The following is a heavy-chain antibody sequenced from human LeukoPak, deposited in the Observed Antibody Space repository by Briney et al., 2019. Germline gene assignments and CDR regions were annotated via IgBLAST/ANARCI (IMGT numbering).Heavy chain of an antibody. Sequence: PSQTLSLTCTVSGGSISNYYWSWIRQPPGKGLEWIGYIYHSGSTNYNPSLKSRVTISVDTSKNQFSLKLRSVTAADTAVYYCARSVLGPSTYQYRGSSHFDYWGQGTLVTVSS. CDR2: IYHSGST. V-gene: IGHV4-59*01. CDR1: GGSISNYY. J-gene: IGHJ4*02. CDR3: ARSVLGPSTYQYRGSSHFDY. D-gene: IGHD1-26*01.